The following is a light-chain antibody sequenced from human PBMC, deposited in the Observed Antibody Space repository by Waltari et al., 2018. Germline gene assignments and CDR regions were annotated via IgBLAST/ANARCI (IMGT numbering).Light chain of an antibody. Sequence: QSALTQPRSVSGSPGQSVAISCTGTSSDVGGYNYVSWYQQHPGKVPKVVIYDVSKRPSGVPDRVAGSKSGNTASLTISGLQADDEADYYCCSYAGSYIVFGAGTKVTVL. CDR3: CSYAGSYIV. V-gene: IGLV2-11*01. CDR1: SSDVGGYNY. CDR2: DVS. J-gene: IGLJ1*01.